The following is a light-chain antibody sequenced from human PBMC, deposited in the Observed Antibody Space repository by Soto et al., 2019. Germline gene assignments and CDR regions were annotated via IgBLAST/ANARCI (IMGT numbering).Light chain of an antibody. Sequence: QSALTQPASLSGSPGQSITISCTGTSSDIGAYDYVSWFQQHPGKAPKLMIYDATNRPSGVSSRFSGSKSGYTASLTISGLQAEDEADYYCSSYTVRSTYVFGTGTKVTVL. V-gene: IGLV2-14*03. J-gene: IGLJ1*01. CDR3: SSYTVRSTYV. CDR2: DAT. CDR1: SSDIGAYDY.